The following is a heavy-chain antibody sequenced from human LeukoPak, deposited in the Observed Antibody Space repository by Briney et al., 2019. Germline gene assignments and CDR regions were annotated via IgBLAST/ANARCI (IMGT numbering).Heavy chain of an antibody. CDR3: VRAGGNASPYYYYYMDV. CDR2: IYPGDSDA. CDR1: GYSFTTYW. D-gene: IGHD2-2*01. J-gene: IGHJ6*03. V-gene: IGHV5-51*01. Sequence: PGESLKISCKGSGYSFTTYWIGWVRQMPGEGLEWMGIIYPGDSDAKYSPSFQGQVTISADKSISTAYLQWSSLKASDTAIYYCVRAGGNASPYYYYYMDVWGKGTTVTVSS.